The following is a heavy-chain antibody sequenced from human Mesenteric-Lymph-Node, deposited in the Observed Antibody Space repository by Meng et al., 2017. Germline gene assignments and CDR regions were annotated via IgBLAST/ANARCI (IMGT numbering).Heavy chain of an antibody. CDR1: GFTISSYA. CDR3: AKAYGDYDGY. V-gene: IGHV3-30*07. Sequence: GESLKISCAASGFTISSYAMHWVRQAPGKGLEWVAVISYDGSNKYYADSVKGRFTISRDNSKNTLYLQMNSLRAEDTAVYYCAKAYGDYDGYWGQGTLVTVSS. J-gene: IGHJ4*02. D-gene: IGHD4-17*01. CDR2: ISYDGSNK.